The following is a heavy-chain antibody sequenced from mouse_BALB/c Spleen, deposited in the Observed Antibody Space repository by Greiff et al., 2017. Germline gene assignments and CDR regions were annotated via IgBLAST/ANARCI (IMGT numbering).Heavy chain of an antibody. CDR2: IWAGGST. V-gene: IGHV2-9*02. CDR1: GFSLTSYG. CDR3: AHYSSGYVGFAY. D-gene: IGHD3-1*01. Sequence: VKLVESGPGLVAPSQSLSITCTVSGFSLTSYGVHWVRQPPGKGLEWLGVIWAGGSTNYNSALMSRLSISKDNSKSQVFLKMNSLQTDDTAMYYYAHYSSGYVGFAYWGQGTLVTVSA. J-gene: IGHJ3*01.